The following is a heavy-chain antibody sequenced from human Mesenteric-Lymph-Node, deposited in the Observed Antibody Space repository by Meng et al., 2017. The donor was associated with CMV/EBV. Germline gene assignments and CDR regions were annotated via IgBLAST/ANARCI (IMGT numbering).Heavy chain of an antibody. J-gene: IGHJ5*02. CDR1: GGTFSSYT. Sequence: QVQLLQSGAEVQKPGSSVKVSCKASGGTFSSYTISWLRQAPGQGLEWMGRIIPILGIANYAQKFQGRVTITADKSTSTAYMELSSLRSEDTAVYYCAGGIAAAGSRWFDPWGQGTLVTVSS. CDR2: IIPILGIA. V-gene: IGHV1-69*02. CDR3: AGGIAAAGSRWFDP. D-gene: IGHD6-13*01.